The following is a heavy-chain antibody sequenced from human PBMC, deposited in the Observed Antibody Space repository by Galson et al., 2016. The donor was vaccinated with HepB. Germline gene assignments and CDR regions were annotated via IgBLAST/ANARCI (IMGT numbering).Heavy chain of an antibody. Sequence: SLRLSCAASGFTFSTYAMSWVRQAPGKGLEWVSGISVTGESTYYADSVKGRFTISRDNSKNTLYLQMNSLRAEDTAVYYCAKLPHSGSFDYWGQGTLVTVSS. CDR3: AKLPHSGSFDY. D-gene: IGHD1-26*01. CDR1: GFTFSTYA. CDR2: ISVTGEST. V-gene: IGHV3-23*01. J-gene: IGHJ4*02.